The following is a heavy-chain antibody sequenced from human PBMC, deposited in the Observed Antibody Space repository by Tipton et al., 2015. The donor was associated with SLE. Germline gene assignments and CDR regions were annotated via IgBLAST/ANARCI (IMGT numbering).Heavy chain of an antibody. D-gene: IGHD2-2*01. Sequence: GLVKPSETLSLTCTVSGYPISTTYYWNWIRQAPGKGLEWIASIYQRTSTYYNPPLKSRVTMSLDTSRNQFSLRLSSVTAADTAVYYCARSSHWIVPAAYFDSWGQGTLVTVSS. CDR1: GYPISTTYY. J-gene: IGHJ4*02. CDR2: IYQRTST. V-gene: IGHV4-38-2*02. CDR3: ARSSHWIVPAAYFDS.